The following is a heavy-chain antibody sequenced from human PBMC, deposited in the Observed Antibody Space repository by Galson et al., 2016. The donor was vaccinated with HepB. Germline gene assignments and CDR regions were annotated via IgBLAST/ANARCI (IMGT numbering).Heavy chain of an antibody. CDR1: GDTFSTYT. CDR3: AREGEGYCSSNSCYNWFDS. D-gene: IGHD2-2*01. J-gene: IGHJ5*01. V-gene: IGHV1-69*08. Sequence: SCKAPGDTFSTYTINWVRQAPGQGLEWMGRIIPIFDTTNYAQKFQDRVTITADKSTSTAYMELSSLRSEDTAVYYCAREGEGYCSSNSCYNWFDSWGQGTLVTVSS. CDR2: IIPIFDTT.